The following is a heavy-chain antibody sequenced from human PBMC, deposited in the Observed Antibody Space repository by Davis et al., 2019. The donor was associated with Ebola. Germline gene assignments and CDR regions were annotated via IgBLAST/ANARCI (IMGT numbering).Heavy chain of an antibody. V-gene: IGHV4-59*12. D-gene: IGHD3-16*02. CDR3: ARGIHDYIWGSYRP. CDR1: GASMSIYY. CDR2: IYYSGST. J-gene: IGHJ5*02. Sequence: SETLSLTCTVSGASMSIYYWSWIRQPPGKGLEWIGSIYYSGSTNYNPSLKSRVTISVDTSKNQFSLKLSSVTAADTAVYYCARGIHDYIWGSYRPWGQGTLVTVSS.